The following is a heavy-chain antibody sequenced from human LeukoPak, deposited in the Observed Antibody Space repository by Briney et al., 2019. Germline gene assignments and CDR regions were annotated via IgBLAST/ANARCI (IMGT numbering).Heavy chain of an antibody. Sequence: GESLKISCKGSGFSFTSYWIGWVRQMPGKGLEWMGIIYPGDSDTRYGPSFQGQVTISVDKSITTAYLQWSSLKASDTAMYYCARVGTYYDFWSGYYGPDYWGQGTLVTVSS. J-gene: IGHJ4*02. CDR1: GFSFTSYW. V-gene: IGHV5-51*01. CDR2: IYPGDSDT. D-gene: IGHD3-3*01. CDR3: ARVGTYYDFWSGYYGPDY.